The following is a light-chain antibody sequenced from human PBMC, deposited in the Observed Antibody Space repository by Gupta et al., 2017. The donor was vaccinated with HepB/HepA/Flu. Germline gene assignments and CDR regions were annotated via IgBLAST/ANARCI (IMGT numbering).Light chain of an antibody. CDR3: QQYGSSPWS. CDR2: GAS. V-gene: IGKV3-20*01. J-gene: IGKJ2*01. CDR1: QSVRSSY. Sequence: EIVLTQSPGTLSLSPGERATLSCRASQSVRSSYLAWYQPRPGQAPRLLIYGASIRATGSSDRFSGSGSGTEFTRTRSRLEPEEFAVDYCQQYGSSPWSFGQGTKVESK.